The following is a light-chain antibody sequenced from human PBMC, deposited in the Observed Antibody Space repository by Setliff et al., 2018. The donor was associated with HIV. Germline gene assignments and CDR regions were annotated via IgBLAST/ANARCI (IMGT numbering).Light chain of an antibody. CDR1: TRDAGGYFP. CDR2: AVN. J-gene: IGLJ1*01. CDR3: CPFGRGRTYV. V-gene: IGLV2-14*03. Sequence: QSALTQPASVSGSPGQSITISCTVITRDAGGYFPVSWYHHTPCRGPTLILYAVNQRPSGISSRFSGSRSGRSASLIISGLQAEDEGDYYCCPFGRGRTYVFGSGTKVTVL.